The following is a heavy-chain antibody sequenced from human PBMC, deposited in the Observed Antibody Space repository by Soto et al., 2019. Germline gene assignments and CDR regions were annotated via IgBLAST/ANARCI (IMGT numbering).Heavy chain of an antibody. J-gene: IGHJ4*02. CDR1: GFAFNDFA. V-gene: IGHV3-23*01. Sequence: EVHLLESGGDLVLPGGSLRLSCAASGFAFNDFAVSWVRQAPGKGPEWLSTISGSGDKTFHSDSVKGRFDISRDKSNNQVFLQMNSLRAEDTAIYYCAKGASHAPFEKWGRGTLVTVS. CDR2: ISGSGDKT. CDR3: AKGASHAPFEK.